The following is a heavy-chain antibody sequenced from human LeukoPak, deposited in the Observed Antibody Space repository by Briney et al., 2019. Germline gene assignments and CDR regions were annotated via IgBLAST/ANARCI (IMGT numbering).Heavy chain of an antibody. CDR3: ARGSLITGIDY. Sequence: GGSWRLSGAASGFTFTSYSINWVRQAPGKGLEWFSTISGGGGSTYYADSVKGRFTISRDNAKNSLYLQMNSLRAEDSAVYYCARGSLITGIDYWGQGALVTVSS. CDR2: ISGGGGST. CDR1: GFTFTSYS. J-gene: IGHJ4*02. D-gene: IGHD1-20*01. V-gene: IGHV3-23*01.